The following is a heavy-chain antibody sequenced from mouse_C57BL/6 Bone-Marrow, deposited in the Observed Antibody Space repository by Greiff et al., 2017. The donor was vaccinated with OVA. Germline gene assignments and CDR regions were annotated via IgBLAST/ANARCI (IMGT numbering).Heavy chain of an antibody. V-gene: IGHV1-64*01. J-gene: IGHJ2*01. CDR3: AYYDYDGNYFDY. Sequence: VQLQQPGAELVKPGASVKLSCKASGYTFTSYWMHWVKQRPGQGLEWIGMIHPNSGSTNYNEKFKSKATLTVDKSSSTAYMQLSSLTSEDSAVYYCAYYDYDGNYFDYWGQGTTLTVSS. D-gene: IGHD2-4*01. CDR1: GYTFTSYW. CDR2: IHPNSGST.